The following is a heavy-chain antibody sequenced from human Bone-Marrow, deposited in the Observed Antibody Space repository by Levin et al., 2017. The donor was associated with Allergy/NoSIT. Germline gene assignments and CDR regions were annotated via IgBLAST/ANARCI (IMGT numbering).Heavy chain of an antibody. CDR3: ARGCSGGSCFRYYYGMDV. D-gene: IGHD2-15*01. CDR1: GGSISSSSYY. CDR2: IYYSGST. Sequence: RPSETLSLTCTVSGGSISSSSYYWGWIRQPPGKGLEWIGSIYYSGSTYYNPSLKSRVTISVDTSKNQFSLKLSSVTAADTAVYYCARGCSGGSCFRYYYGMDVWGQGTTVTVSS. J-gene: IGHJ6*02. V-gene: IGHV4-39*07.